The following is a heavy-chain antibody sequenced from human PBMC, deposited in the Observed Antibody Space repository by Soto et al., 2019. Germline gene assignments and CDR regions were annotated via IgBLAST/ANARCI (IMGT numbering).Heavy chain of an antibody. V-gene: IGHV3-30*18. J-gene: IGHJ4*02. CDR2: ISYDGSNK. CDR1: GFTFSSYG. D-gene: IGHD3-3*01. CDR3: AKSGPSDFWSGYYGPMDY. Sequence: GGSLRLSCAASGFTFSSYGMHWVRQAPGKGLEWVAVISYDGSNKYYADSVKGRFTISRDNSKNTLYLQMNSLRAEDTAVYYCAKSGPSDFWSGYYGPMDYWGQGTLVTVSS.